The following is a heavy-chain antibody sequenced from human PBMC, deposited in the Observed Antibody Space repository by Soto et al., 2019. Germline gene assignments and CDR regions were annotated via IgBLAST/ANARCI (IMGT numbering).Heavy chain of an antibody. V-gene: IGHV1-24*01. D-gene: IGHD5-18*01. J-gene: IGHJ5*02. CDR1: GYTLTGLS. CDR2: FNAEDGDT. Sequence: GASVKVSCKVSGYTLTGLSMHWVRQAPGKGLEWMGGFNAEDGDTKYSQKFQGRVTITRDTSTDTAYMELSSLRSEDTAVYYCARDPAMAGYWWFDPWGQGTLVTVSS. CDR3: ARDPAMAGYWWFDP.